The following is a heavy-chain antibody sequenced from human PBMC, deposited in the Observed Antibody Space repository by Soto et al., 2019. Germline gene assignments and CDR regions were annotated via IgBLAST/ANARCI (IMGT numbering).Heavy chain of an antibody. D-gene: IGHD1-1*01. Sequence: SVKVSCKASGGTFSSYAISWVRQAPGQGLEWMGGIIPIFGTANYAQKFQGRVTITADESTSTAYMELSSLRSEDTAVYYCASGNLETWTFDYWGQGTLVTVSS. CDR3: ASGNLETWTFDY. J-gene: IGHJ4*02. CDR1: GGTFSSYA. V-gene: IGHV1-69*13. CDR2: IIPIFGTA.